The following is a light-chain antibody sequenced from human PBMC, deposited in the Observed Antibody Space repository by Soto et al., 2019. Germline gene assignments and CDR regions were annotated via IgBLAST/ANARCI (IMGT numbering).Light chain of an antibody. V-gene: IGKV4-1*01. CDR1: QSVLYSSNNKNC. CDR3: QQYYSTPYT. Sequence: DIVMTQSPDSLAVSLGERATINCKSGQSVLYSSNNKNCLAWYQQKPGQPPKLLIYWASTRESGVPDRFSGSGSGTAFTLTISSLQAEDVAVYYCQQYYSTPYTFGQGTKLEIK. J-gene: IGKJ2*01. CDR2: WAS.